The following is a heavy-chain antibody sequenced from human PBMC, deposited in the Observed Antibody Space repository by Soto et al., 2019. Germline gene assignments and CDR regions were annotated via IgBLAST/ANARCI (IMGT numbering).Heavy chain of an antibody. D-gene: IGHD5-18*01. V-gene: IGHV3-30-3*01. Sequence: QPGGSLRLSCAASGFTFSSYAMHWVRQAPGKGLEWVAVISYDGSNKYYADSVKGRFTISRDNSKNTLYLQMNSLRAEDTAVYYCARRGGVDTAMVNGFLGSYFDYWGQGTLVTVSS. CDR2: ISYDGSNK. CDR3: ARRGGVDTAMVNGFLGSYFDY. J-gene: IGHJ4*02. CDR1: GFTFSSYA.